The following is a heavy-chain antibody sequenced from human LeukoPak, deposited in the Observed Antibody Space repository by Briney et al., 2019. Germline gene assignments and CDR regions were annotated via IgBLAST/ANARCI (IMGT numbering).Heavy chain of an antibody. CDR2: ISAYNGNT. CDR1: GYTFTSYG. D-gene: IGHD2-2*01. CDR3: ARVKYCSSTSCYAGFYYGMDV. Sequence: ASVKVSCKASGYTFTSYGISWVRQAPGQGLEWVGWISAYNGNTNYAQKLQGRVTMTTDTSTSTAYMELRSLRSDDTAVYYCARVKYCSSTSCYAGFYYGMDVWGKGTTVTVS. J-gene: IGHJ6*04. V-gene: IGHV1-18*04.